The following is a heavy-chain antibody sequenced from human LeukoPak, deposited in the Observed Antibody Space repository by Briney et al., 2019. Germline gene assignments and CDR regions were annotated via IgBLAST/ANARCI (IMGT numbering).Heavy chain of an antibody. CDR2: INHSGST. CDR1: GGSFSGYY. D-gene: IGHD4-17*01. V-gene: IGHV4-34*01. Sequence: SETLSLTCAVYGGSFSGYYWSWIRQPPGKGLEWIGEINHSGSTNYNPSLKSRVTISVDTSKNQFSLKLSSVTAADTAVYYCARDALDGDWGYWGQGTLVTVSS. J-gene: IGHJ4*02. CDR3: ARDALDGDWGY.